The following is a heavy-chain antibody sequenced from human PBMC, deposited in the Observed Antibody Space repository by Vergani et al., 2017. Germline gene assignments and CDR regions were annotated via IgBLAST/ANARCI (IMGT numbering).Heavy chain of an antibody. J-gene: IGHJ3*02. CDR2: IIPIFGTA. Sequence: VKREKTGEEVKKPGSSVKVSCKASGGTFSSYAISWVRQAPGQGLEWMGGIIPIFGTANYAQKFQGRVPITEDESTSTAYMELSSLGSEDTAVYYCARGDSSSFSLGRLYAFDIWGQGTMVTVSS. CDR3: ARGDSSSFSLGRLYAFDI. V-gene: IGHV1-69*01. D-gene: IGHD6-13*01. CDR1: GGTFSSYA.